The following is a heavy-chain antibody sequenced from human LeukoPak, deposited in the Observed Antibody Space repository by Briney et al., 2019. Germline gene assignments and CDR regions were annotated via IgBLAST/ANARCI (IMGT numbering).Heavy chain of an antibody. D-gene: IGHD4-23*01. CDR3: ARVSTVVTPFAHRGNAFDI. CDR2: IYYSGST. Sequence: PSQTLSLTCTVSGGSISSGGYFWTWIRQHPGKALEWIGYIYYSGSTYYNPSLKSRVTISVDTSKNQFSLKLSSVTAADTAVYYCARVSTVVTPFAHRGNAFDIWGQGTMVTVSS. CDR1: GGSISSGGYF. J-gene: IGHJ3*02. V-gene: IGHV4-31*03.